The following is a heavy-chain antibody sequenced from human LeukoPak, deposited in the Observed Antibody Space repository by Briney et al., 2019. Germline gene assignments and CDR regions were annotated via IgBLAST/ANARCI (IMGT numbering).Heavy chain of an antibody. CDR3: ARDETNGVCSDY. D-gene: IGHD2-8*01. J-gene: IGHJ4*02. Sequence: GGSLRLSCAASGFTFSSYSMNWVRQAPGKGLEWVSSISSSSSYIYYADSVKGRLTISRDNAKNSLYLQMNSLRAEDTAVYYCARDETNGVCSDYWGQGTLVTVSS. CDR1: GFTFSSYS. V-gene: IGHV3-21*01. CDR2: ISSSSSYI.